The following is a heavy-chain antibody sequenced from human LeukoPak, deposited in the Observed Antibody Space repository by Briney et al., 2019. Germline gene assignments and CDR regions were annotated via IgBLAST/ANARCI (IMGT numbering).Heavy chain of an antibody. CDR2: ISGSGGST. CDR1: GFTFSSYA. J-gene: IGHJ3*01. Sequence: GGSLRLSCAASGFTFSSYAMSWVRQAPGKGLEWVSAISGSGGSTYYADSVKGRFTISRDNSKNTLYLQMNSLRPEDTAFYYCAKDRLSGGVTPNAFNVWGQGTMVTVSS. D-gene: IGHD3-16*01. V-gene: IGHV3-23*01. CDR3: AKDRLSGGVTPNAFNV.